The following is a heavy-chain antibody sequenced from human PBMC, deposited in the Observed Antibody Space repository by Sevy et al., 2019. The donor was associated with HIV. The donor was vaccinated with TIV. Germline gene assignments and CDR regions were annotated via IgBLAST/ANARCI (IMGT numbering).Heavy chain of an antibody. CDR3: STDDLISY. V-gene: IGHV3-15*07. D-gene: IGHD3-3*02. CDR2: IKSITDGGAA. Sequence: GGSLRLSCTASGFDFPNAWVNWVRQVPGKGLEWVGHIKSITDGGAADYAAPVKGRFTISRHDSKNTLYLQMNSLKVEDTAVYFCSTDDLISYWGRGTLVTVSS. J-gene: IGHJ4*02. CDR1: GFDFPNAW.